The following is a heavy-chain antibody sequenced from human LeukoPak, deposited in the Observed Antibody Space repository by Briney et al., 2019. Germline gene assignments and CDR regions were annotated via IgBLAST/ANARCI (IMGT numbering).Heavy chain of an antibody. J-gene: IGHJ4*02. V-gene: IGHV4-39*01. Sequence: AETLSLTCTVSGGSISSSSYYWGWICQPPGKGLEWIAGIYYSGSTYYYPSLKSRVTISVDTSKNQFSLKLSSVTASDTAVYYCARQYYYGSGSYPDFDYWGQGTLVTVSS. CDR1: GGSISSSSYY. CDR3: ARQYYYGSGSYPDFDY. D-gene: IGHD3-10*01. CDR2: IYYSGST.